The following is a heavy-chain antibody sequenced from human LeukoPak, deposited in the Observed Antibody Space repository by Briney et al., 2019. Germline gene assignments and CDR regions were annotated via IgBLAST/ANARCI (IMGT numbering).Heavy chain of an antibody. V-gene: IGHV3-21*05. J-gene: IGHJ1*01. Sequence: PGGSLRLSCAASEFTFTSYELNWVRQAPGKGLEWVSYISSSNSYTNYADSVKGRFYADSVKGRFTISRDNAKNSLYLQMNSLRAEDTAVYYCASLTYYFDSSGYYPGYFQHWGQGTLVTVSS. D-gene: IGHD3-22*01. CDR2: ISSSNSYTNYADSVKGR. CDR1: EFTFTSYE. CDR3: ASLTYYFDSSGYYPGYFQH.